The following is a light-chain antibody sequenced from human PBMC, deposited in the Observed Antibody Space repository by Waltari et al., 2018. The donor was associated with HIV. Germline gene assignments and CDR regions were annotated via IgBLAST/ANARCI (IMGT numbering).Light chain of an antibody. Sequence: QSALTQPASVSGSPGQSLTISCTGTSSDVGGYNYVSWYQHHPGKAPKLLIYEVSNRPSGVSNRFSGSKSDNTASLTISGLQAEDEADYYCSSYTSDYTYVFGSGTEVTVL. CDR1: SSDVGGYNY. J-gene: IGLJ1*01. V-gene: IGLV2-14*01. CDR3: SSYTSDYTYV. CDR2: EVS.